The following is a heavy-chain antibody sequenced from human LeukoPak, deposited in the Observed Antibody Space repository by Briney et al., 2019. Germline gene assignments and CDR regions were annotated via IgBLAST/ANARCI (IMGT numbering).Heavy chain of an antibody. Sequence: SETLSLTCAVYGGSFSGYYWSWIRQPPGKGLEWIGEINHSGSTNYNPSLKRRVTISVDTSKNQFSLKLSPVTAADTAVYYCPRTQGVRGALLRWGQGTLVTVS. CDR2: INHSGST. CDR3: PRTQGVRGALLR. D-gene: IGHD3-10*01. CDR1: GGSFSGYY. V-gene: IGHV4-34*01. J-gene: IGHJ4*02.